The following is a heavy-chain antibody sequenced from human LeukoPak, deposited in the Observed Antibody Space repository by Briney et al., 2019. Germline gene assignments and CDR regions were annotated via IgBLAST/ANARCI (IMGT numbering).Heavy chain of an antibody. J-gene: IGHJ6*04. D-gene: IGHD3-10*01. Sequence: KPSETLSLTCAVYGGSFSGYYWSWIRQPPGKGLEWIGEINHSGSTNYNPSLKSRVTISVDTSKNQFSLKLSSVTAADTAVYYCARGGGSGTDVWGKGTTVTVSS. CDR3: ARGGGSGTDV. CDR2: INHSGST. CDR1: GGSFSGYY. V-gene: IGHV4-34*01.